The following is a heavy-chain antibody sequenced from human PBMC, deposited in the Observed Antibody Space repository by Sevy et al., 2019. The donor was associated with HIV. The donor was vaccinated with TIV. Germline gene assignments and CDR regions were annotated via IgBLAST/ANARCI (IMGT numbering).Heavy chain of an antibody. CDR3: ASEGNRERQTLPLDS. CDR1: GFRFNYHN. V-gene: IGHV3-48*02. Sequence: GGSLRLSCAASGFRFNYHNMNWGRQAPGKGLEWISYISNSGSTTYLADSVRGRFTISRANAKNSLFLEMDNLTDEDTAVYYCASEGNRERQTLPLDSWGRGIQVTVSS. J-gene: IGHJ4*02. D-gene: IGHD6-25*01. CDR2: ISNSGSTT.